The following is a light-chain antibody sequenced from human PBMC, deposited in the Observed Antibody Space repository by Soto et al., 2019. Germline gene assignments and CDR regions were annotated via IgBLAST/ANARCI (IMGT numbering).Light chain of an antibody. CDR1: QTVSSIY. J-gene: IGKJ1*01. CDR3: QNYGTSQWT. Sequence: EMVLAQSQGTLSWSPGERATLSGRASQTVSSIYLAWYQQNPGQAPRLLIYGAYSRATGIKDRFSGSGSGKDFTLTISRMETEDFEVYYCQNYGTSQWTFGQGNTGDIK. CDR2: GAY. V-gene: IGKV3-20*01.